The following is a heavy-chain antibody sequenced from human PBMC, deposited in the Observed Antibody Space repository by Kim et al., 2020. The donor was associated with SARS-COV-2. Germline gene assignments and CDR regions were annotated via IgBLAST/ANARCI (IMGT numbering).Heavy chain of an antibody. CDR2: ISGSGGST. J-gene: IGHJ6*02. Sequence: GGSLRLSCAASGFTFSSYAMSWVRQAPGKGLEWVSAISGSGGSTYYADSVKGRFTISRDNSKNTLYLQMNSLRAEDTAVYYCAKGTVTTGGYYYYGMDVWGQGTTVTVSS. V-gene: IGHV3-23*01. D-gene: IGHD4-17*01. CDR1: GFTFSSYA. CDR3: AKGTVTTGGYYYYGMDV.